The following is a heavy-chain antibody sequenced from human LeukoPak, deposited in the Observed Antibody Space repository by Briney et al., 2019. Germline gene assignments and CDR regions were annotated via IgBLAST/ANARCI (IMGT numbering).Heavy chain of an antibody. Sequence: GGSLRLSCAGSGFTFSSYWMHWVRHAPGKGLVWVSRISTDASSTTYADSVKGRFTISRDNAKDTLYLQMNSLRAEDTAVYYCTGHHQAYSRTYWGQGTLVTVSS. D-gene: IGHD4-11*01. CDR3: TGHHQAYSRTY. J-gene: IGHJ4*02. V-gene: IGHV3-74*01. CDR1: GFTFSSYW. CDR2: ISTDASST.